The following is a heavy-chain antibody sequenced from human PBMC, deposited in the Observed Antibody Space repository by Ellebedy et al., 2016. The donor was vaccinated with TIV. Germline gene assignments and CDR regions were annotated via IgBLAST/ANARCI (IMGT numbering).Heavy chain of an antibody. CDR1: GFTFRSYT. V-gene: IGHV3-21*01. Sequence: GESLKISCAASGFTFRSYTVNWVRQAPGKGLEWVSSISGSSSYIYYADSVKGRFTISRDNAKNSLYLQMNSLRAEDTAVYYCARKVPAPTTVPPNWYFDLWGRGTLVTVSS. CDR3: ARKVPAPTTVPPNWYFDL. CDR2: ISGSSSYI. D-gene: IGHD4-17*01. J-gene: IGHJ2*01.